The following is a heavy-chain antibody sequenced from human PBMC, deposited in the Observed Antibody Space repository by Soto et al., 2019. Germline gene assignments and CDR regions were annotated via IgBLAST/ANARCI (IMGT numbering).Heavy chain of an antibody. V-gene: IGHV4-59*08. D-gene: IGHD3-3*01. CDR3: ARGGWRHIDY. J-gene: IGHJ4*02. CDR2: IYYSGST. Sequence: QVQLQESGPGLVKPSETLSLTCTVSGGSISVYCWSWIRQPPGKGLEWIGYIYYSGSTNYNPSLKXRVTISVDTSKNQFSLKLSSVTAADTAVYYCARGGWRHIDYWGQGTLVTVSS. CDR1: GGSISVYC.